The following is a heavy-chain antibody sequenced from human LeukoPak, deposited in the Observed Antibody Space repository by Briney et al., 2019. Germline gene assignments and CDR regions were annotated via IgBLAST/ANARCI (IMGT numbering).Heavy chain of an antibody. CDR2: ISYDGSNK. D-gene: IGHD3-22*01. CDR1: GFTFSSYG. Sequence: GGSLRLSCAASGFTFSSYGMHGVRQAPGKGLECVAVISYDGSNKYYADSVKGRFTISRDNSKNTLYLQMNSLRGEDTAVYYCAKDSFITIIVAMVGYFDYWGQGTLVTVSS. V-gene: IGHV3-30*18. J-gene: IGHJ4*02. CDR3: AKDSFITIIVAMVGYFDY.